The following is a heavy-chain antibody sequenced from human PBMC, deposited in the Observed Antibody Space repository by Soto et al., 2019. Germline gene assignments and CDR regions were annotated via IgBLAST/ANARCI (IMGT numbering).Heavy chain of an antibody. Sequence: SETLSLTCTVSGGSISSYYWSWIRQPPGKGLEWIGYIYYGGSTNYNPSLKSRVTISVDTSKNQFSLKLSSVTAADTAVYYCARVSRSGYSILWYFDYWGQGTLVTVSS. D-gene: IGHD3-3*01. V-gene: IGHV4-59*01. CDR2: IYYGGST. CDR3: ARVSRSGYSILWYFDY. CDR1: GGSISSYY. J-gene: IGHJ4*02.